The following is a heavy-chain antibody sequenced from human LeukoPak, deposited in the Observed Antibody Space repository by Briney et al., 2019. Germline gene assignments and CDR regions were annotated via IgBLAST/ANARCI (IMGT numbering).Heavy chain of an antibody. CDR2: IYPGDSDT. V-gene: IGHV5-51*01. D-gene: IGHD6-13*01. CDR1: GYSFTSYW. Sequence: GEALKISCKGSGYSFTSYWIGWVRQMPGKGLEWMGIIYPGDSDTRYSPSFQGQVTISADKSISTAYLQWSSLKASDTAMYYCARRGLGSSWYSAVFDYWGQGTLVTVSS. CDR3: ARRGLGSSWYSAVFDY. J-gene: IGHJ4*02.